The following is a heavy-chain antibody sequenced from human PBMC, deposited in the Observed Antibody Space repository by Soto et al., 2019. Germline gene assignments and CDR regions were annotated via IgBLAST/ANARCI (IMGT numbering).Heavy chain of an antibody. Sequence: QVQLVQSGAEVKKPGSSVKVSCKESGGTFSSYAIAWVRQAPGEGLEWMGGIVPIFGIANYAQKFQGRVAITAEEATNTDYLELSSLRSDATAVYYCAKAAELSYNWNDLGNWFDPWGQGTLVIVSS. D-gene: IGHD1-1*01. CDR1: GGTFSSYA. V-gene: IGHV1-69*01. J-gene: IGHJ5*02. CDR2: IVPIFGIA. CDR3: AKAAELSYNWNDLGNWFDP.